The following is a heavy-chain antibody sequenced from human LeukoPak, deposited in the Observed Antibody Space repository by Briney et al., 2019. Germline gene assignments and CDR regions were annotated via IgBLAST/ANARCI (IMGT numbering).Heavy chain of an antibody. CDR3: AKGVTIFGVVVTNDAFDI. Sequence: GGSLRLSCAASGFTFDDYAMHWVRQAPGKGLEWVSGISWNSGSIGYADSVKGRFTISRDNAKNSLYLQMNSLRAEGMALYYCAKGVTIFGVVVTNDAFDIWGQGTMVTVSS. D-gene: IGHD3-3*01. J-gene: IGHJ3*02. CDR2: ISWNSGSI. V-gene: IGHV3-9*03. CDR1: GFTFDDYA.